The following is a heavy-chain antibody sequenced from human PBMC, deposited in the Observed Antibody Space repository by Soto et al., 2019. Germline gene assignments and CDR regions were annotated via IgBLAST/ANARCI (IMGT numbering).Heavy chain of an antibody. CDR1: GGSISSGGYY. V-gene: IGHV4-31*03. CDR2: IYYSGST. CDR3: ARDFCEGSTSCLGWFDP. Sequence: QVQLQESGPGLVKPSQTLSLTCTVSGGSISSGGYYWSWIRQHPGKGLEWIGYIYYSGSTYYNPXLKSRVTISVXXSXNXYSLKLSSVTAADTAVYYCARDFCEGSTSCLGWFDPWGQGTLVTVSS. D-gene: IGHD2-2*01. J-gene: IGHJ5*02.